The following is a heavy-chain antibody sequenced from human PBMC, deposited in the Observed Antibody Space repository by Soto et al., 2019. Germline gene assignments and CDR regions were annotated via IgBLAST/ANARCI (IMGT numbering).Heavy chain of an antibody. CDR3: TSLSEGYSNY. CDR1: GFSFSGSA. V-gene: IGHV3-73*02. CDR2: IRSKRYNYAT. D-gene: IGHD2-15*01. J-gene: IGHJ4*02. Sequence: EVQLVESGGGLVQPGGSLKLSCAASGFSFSGSAMHWVRQASGKGLEWVGRIRSKRYNYATTYGASLNGRFTISRDDSKNTTCLQMNNLRTEDAAVYYCTSLSEGYSNYWGQGTLVTVSS.